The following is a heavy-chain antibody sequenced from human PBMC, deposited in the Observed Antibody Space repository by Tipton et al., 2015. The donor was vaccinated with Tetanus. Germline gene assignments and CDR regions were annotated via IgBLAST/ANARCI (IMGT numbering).Heavy chain of an antibody. J-gene: IGHJ5*02. D-gene: IGHD2-2*01. CDR2: VAYDGNNK. Sequence: SLRLSCATSGLSFSGYGLHWLRQAPGKGLEWVALVAYDGNNKYYADSVKGRFTISRDNSKDTLYLQMNSLRPEDTAVYYCARGLRRLFCTSASCHPNWCDPWGQGTLVTVSS. CDR1: GLSFSGYG. V-gene: IGHV3-30-3*01. CDR3: ARGLRRLFCTSASCHPNWCDP.